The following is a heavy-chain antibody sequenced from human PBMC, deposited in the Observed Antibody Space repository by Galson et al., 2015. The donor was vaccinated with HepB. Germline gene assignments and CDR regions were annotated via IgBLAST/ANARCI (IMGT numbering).Heavy chain of an antibody. CDR3: ARGDRIAAAGGRY. CDR2: IIPIFGTA. Sequence: SVKVSCKASGGTFSSYAVSWVRQAPGQGLEWIGGIIPIFGTANYAQKFQGRVTITADEFTSTAYMELSSLRSEDTAVYYCARGDRIAAAGGRYWGQGTLVTVSS. J-gene: IGHJ4*02. CDR1: GGTFSSYA. V-gene: IGHV1-69*13. D-gene: IGHD6-13*01.